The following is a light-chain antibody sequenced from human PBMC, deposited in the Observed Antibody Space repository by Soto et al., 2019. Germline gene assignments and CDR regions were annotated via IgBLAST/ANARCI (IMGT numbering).Light chain of an antibody. CDR3: QQHNNWPLT. CDR1: QSADSN. CDR2: RIS. J-gene: IGKJ4*01. V-gene: IGKV3D-15*01. Sequence: EIVLTQSPDTLSVSPGETATLSCRASQSADSNLAWYQQKPGQAPRLLMYRISARATGIPARFSGSGSGTEFTLTISSLQSEDAAVYYCQQHNNWPLTFGGGTRWIS.